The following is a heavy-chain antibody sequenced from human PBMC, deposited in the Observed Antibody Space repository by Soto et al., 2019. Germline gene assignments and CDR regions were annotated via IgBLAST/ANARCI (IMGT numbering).Heavy chain of an antibody. V-gene: IGHV4-34*01. CDR2: INHSGST. Sequence: QVQLQQWGAGLLKPSETLSLTCAVYGGSFSGYYWSWIRQPPGKGLEWIGEINHSGSTNYNPSLKSRVTISVDTSKNQFSLKLSSVTAADTALYYCARGGQPYYYDSSGSYYFDYWGQGTLVTVSS. CDR3: ARGGQPYYYDSSGSYYFDY. J-gene: IGHJ4*02. CDR1: GGSFSGYY. D-gene: IGHD3-22*01.